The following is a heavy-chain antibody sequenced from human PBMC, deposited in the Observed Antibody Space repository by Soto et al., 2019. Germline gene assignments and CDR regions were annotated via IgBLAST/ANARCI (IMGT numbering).Heavy chain of an antibody. CDR3: ARHGVGGGPNDY. D-gene: IGHD3-16*01. CDR1: GGSINNYF. CDR2: IYYSGGT. J-gene: IGHJ4*02. Sequence: SATLSLTCTVSGGSINNYFWSWIRQPPGKGLQWIGYIYYSGGTDYNPSLKSRVTISVDTSKNQFSLRLTSVTAADTAVYYCARHGVGGGPNDYWGQGTLVTVSS. V-gene: IGHV4-59*08.